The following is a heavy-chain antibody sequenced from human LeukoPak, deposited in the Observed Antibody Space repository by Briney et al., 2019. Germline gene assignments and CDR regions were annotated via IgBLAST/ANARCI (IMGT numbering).Heavy chain of an antibody. CDR3: ARRAGEYSHPYDY. J-gene: IGHJ4*02. CDR1: GFTFSSYG. D-gene: IGHD4-17*01. V-gene: IGHV3-53*01. CDR2: IYSGGNT. Sequence: GGSLRLSCAASGFTFSSYGMIWVRQAPGKGLEWVSFIYSGGNTHYSDSVKGRFTISRDNSKNTLYLQMNSLRAEDTAVYYCARRAGEYSHPYDYWGQGTLVTVSS.